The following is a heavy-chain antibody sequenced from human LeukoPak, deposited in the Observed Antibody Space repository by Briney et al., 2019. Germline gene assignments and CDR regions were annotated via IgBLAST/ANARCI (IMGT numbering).Heavy chain of an antibody. J-gene: IGHJ4*02. CDR2: INPNSGAT. CDR1: GYTFTGYF. D-gene: IGHD3-22*01. V-gene: IGHV1-2*02. CDR3: ARGHYDTSGYYHLDY. Sequence: WASVKVSCKASGYTFTGYFMHWVRQAPGQGLEWMGWINPNSGATNYAQNFQGRVTMTRDTSISTAYMELRSDDTAVYHCARGHYDTSGYYHLDYWGQGTLVTVSS.